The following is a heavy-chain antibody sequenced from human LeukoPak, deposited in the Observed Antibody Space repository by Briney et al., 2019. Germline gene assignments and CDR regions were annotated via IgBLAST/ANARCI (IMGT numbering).Heavy chain of an antibody. J-gene: IGHJ4*02. D-gene: IGHD3/OR15-3a*01. CDR1: GFTFSRYA. CDR3: AKGRALWTYDFDS. V-gene: IGHV3-23*01. CDR2: IGDSGDKS. Sequence: GGSLGLSCAASGFTFSRYAMTWVRRAPGKGLEWVSTIGDSGDKSYYPDSVKGRFTISRDLSKDTLFLEMHNLRAEDTAVYYCAKGRALWTYDFDSWGQGTLVTVSS.